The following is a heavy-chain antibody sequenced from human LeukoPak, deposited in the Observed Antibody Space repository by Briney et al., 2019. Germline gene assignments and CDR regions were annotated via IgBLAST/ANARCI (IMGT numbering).Heavy chain of an antibody. CDR1: GGSISSSSYY. D-gene: IGHD2-2*01. Sequence: PSETLSFTCTVSGGSISSSSYYWGWIRQPPGKGLEWIGSIYYSGSTYYNPSLKSRVTISVDTSKNQFSLKLSSVTAADTAVYYCARGASHLGFDYWGQGTLVTVSS. V-gene: IGHV4-39*07. CDR2: IYYSGST. J-gene: IGHJ4*02. CDR3: ARGASHLGFDY.